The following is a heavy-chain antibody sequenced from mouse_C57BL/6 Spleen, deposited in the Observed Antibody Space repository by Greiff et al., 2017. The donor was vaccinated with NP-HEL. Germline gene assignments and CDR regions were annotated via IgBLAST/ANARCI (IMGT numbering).Heavy chain of an antibody. CDR2: IYPGDGDT. V-gene: IGHV1-80*01. CDR3: ARYSSSWAWFAY. D-gene: IGHD1-1*01. CDR1: GYAFSSYW. Sequence: VQLQESGAELVKPGASVKISCKASGYAFSSYWMNWVKQRPGKGLEWIGQIYPGDGDTNYNGKFKGKATLTADKSSSTAYMQLSSLTSEDSAVYFCARYSSSWAWFAYWGQGTLVTVSA. J-gene: IGHJ3*01.